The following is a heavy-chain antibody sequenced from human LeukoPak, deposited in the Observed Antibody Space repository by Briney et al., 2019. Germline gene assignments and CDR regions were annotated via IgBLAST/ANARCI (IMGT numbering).Heavy chain of an antibody. Sequence: SVKVSCKASGGTFSSYAISWVRQAPGQGLEWMGGIIPIFGTANYAQKFQGRVTITADESTSTPYMELSSLRSEDTAVYYCARQGRSQLELHLNDYYYYYMDVWGKGTTVTVSS. CDR3: ARQGRSQLELHLNDYYYYYMDV. CDR2: IIPIFGTA. CDR1: GGTFSSYA. V-gene: IGHV1-69*01. J-gene: IGHJ6*03. D-gene: IGHD1-7*01.